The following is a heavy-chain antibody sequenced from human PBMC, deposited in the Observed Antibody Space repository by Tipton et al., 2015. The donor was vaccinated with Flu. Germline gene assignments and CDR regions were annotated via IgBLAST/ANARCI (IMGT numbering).Heavy chain of an antibody. J-gene: IGHJ6*02. V-gene: IGHV4-59*01. D-gene: IGHD3-3*01. Sequence: TLSLTCSVSGGSMSSYYWSWIRLSPGKGLEWIGDIYYSGQTNYNPSLKSRVTISVDMSKNQFSLGLRSVTAADTAVYYCAGSTVGIFGVVGGPHGLDVWGHGTTVTVSS. CDR1: GGSMSSYY. CDR3: AGSTVGIFGVVGGPHGLDV. CDR2: IYYSGQT.